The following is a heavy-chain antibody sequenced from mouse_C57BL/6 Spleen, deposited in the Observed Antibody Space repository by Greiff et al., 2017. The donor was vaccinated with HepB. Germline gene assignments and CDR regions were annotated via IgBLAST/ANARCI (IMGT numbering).Heavy chain of an antibody. Sequence: EVQPQQSGPERVKPGASVKISCKASGYTFTDYYMNWVKQSHGKSIEWIGDINPNKGGTSHNQKFKGKATLTVDKSASTAYMEHRSLTSEDSAVYYCARKANYYGSSYGGYAMDYWGQGTSVTVSS. CDR1: GYTFTDYY. CDR3: ARKANYYGSSYGGYAMDY. V-gene: IGHV1-26*01. D-gene: IGHD1-1*01. CDR2: INPNKGGT. J-gene: IGHJ4*01.